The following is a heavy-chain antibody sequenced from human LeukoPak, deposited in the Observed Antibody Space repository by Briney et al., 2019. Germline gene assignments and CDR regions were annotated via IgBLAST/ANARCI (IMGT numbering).Heavy chain of an antibody. Sequence: ASVKLSCKVSGYTLTELSMHWVRHAPGKGLEWMGGFDPEDGETIYAQKFHGRVTMTEDTSTDTAYMELSSLRSEDTAVYYCATCQIAVAGTRLHYWGQGTLVTVSS. CDR2: FDPEDGET. CDR1: GYTLTELS. D-gene: IGHD6-19*01. V-gene: IGHV1-24*01. J-gene: IGHJ4*02. CDR3: ATCQIAVAGTRLHY.